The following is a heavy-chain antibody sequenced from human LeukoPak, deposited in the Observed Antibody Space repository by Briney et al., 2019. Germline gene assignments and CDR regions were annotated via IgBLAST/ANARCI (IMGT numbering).Heavy chain of an antibody. CDR2: IRSKAYGGTT. CDR3: TTDSTTPMYYDFWSGYPLFDY. D-gene: IGHD3-3*01. Sequence: GGSLRLSCTASGFTFGDYAMSWFRQAPGKGLEWVGFIRSKAYGGTTEYAASVKGRFTISRDDSKSIAYLQMNSLKTEDTAVYYCTTDSTTPMYYDFWSGYPLFDYWGQGTLVTVSS. CDR1: GFTFGDYA. J-gene: IGHJ4*02. V-gene: IGHV3-49*03.